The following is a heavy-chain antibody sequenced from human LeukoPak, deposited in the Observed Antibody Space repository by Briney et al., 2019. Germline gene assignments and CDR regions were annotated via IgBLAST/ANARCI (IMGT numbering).Heavy chain of an antibody. CDR3: AMCLSGYYLGFDY. CDR1: GYTFTSYG. CDR2: INPNSGGT. D-gene: IGHD3-3*01. V-gene: IGHV1-2*02. Sequence: ASVKVSCKASGYTFTSYGISWARQAPGQGLEWMGWINPNSGGTNYAQKFQGRVTMTRDTSISTAYMELSRLRSDDTAVYYCAMCLSGYYLGFDYWGQGTLVTVSS. J-gene: IGHJ4*02.